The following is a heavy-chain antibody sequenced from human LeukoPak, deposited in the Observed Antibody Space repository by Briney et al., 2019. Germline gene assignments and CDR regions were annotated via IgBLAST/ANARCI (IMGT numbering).Heavy chain of an antibody. CDR3: AKDLYSSSWLKSFDY. V-gene: IGHV3-23*01. J-gene: IGHJ4*02. D-gene: IGHD6-13*01. CDR1: GFTFSSYA. Sequence: GGSLSLSFAASGFTFSSYAMSWVRQAPGKGLEWVSAISGSGGSTYYADSVKGRFTISRDNSKNTLYLQMNSLRAEDTAVYYCAKDLYSSSWLKSFDYWGQGTLVTVSS. CDR2: ISGSGGST.